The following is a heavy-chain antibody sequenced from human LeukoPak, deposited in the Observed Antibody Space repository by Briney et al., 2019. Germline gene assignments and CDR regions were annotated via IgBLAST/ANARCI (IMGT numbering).Heavy chain of an antibody. J-gene: IGHJ4*02. CDR1: GFTFSSYW. CDR2: IRYDGSNK. CDR3: APRVVVIAAPFDY. Sequence: QPGGSLRLSCAAAGFTFSSYWMSWVRQAPGKGLEWVAFIRYDGSNKSYSDSVGGRFTISRDNSKNTLYLQMNSLRVEDAAVYYCAPRVVVIAAPFDYWGQGTLVTVSS. V-gene: IGHV3-30*02. D-gene: IGHD2-21*01.